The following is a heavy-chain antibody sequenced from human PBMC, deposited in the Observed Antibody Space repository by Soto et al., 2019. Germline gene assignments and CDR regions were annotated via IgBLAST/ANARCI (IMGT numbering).Heavy chain of an antibody. J-gene: IGHJ5*02. D-gene: IGHD5-18*01. Sequence: GGSLRLSCAASGFTFSSYWMHWVRQAPGKGLVWVSRINSDGSSTSYADSVKGRFTISRDNAKNTLYLQMNSLRAEDTAVYYCARAGYSYGYAWFDPWGQGTLVTVSS. V-gene: IGHV3-74*01. CDR2: INSDGSST. CDR1: GFTFSSYW. CDR3: ARAGYSYGYAWFDP.